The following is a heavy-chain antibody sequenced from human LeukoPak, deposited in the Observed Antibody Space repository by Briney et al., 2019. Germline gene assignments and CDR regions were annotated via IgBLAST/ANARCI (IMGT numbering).Heavy chain of an antibody. Sequence: GASVKVSCKASGYTFTGYYMHWVRQAPGQGLEWMGWINPNSGGTNYAQKFQGRVTMTRDTSISTAYMELSRLRSDDTAVYYCARDFSSTMVDLIAVAGTYYYYGMDVWGQGTTVTVSS. CDR2: INPNSGGT. D-gene: IGHD6-19*01. J-gene: IGHJ6*02. CDR1: GYTFTGYY. V-gene: IGHV1-2*02. CDR3: ARDFSSTMVDLIAVAGTYYYYGMDV.